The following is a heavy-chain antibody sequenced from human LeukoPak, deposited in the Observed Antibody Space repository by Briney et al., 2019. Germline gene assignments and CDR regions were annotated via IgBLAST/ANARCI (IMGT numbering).Heavy chain of an antibody. CDR3: ARTLYDSSGYYYGYEGF. CDR1: GGTFSSYA. J-gene: IGHJ4*02. D-gene: IGHD3-22*01. Sequence: ASVKVSCKASGGTFSSYAISWVRQAPGQGLEWMGRIIPIFGTANYAQKFQGGVTITTDESTSTAYMELSSLRSEDTAVYYCARTLYDSSGYYYGYEGFWGQGTLVTVSS. V-gene: IGHV1-69*05. CDR2: IIPIFGTA.